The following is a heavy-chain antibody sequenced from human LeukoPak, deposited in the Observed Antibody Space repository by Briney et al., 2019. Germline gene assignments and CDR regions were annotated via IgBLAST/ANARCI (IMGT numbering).Heavy chain of an antibody. J-gene: IGHJ4*02. CDR1: GYPFSNFW. CDR2: IYPGDSDT. CDR3: ARQAIEGATKSNFDY. D-gene: IGHD1-26*01. Sequence: GASLQISCQGSGYPFSNFWIAWVRPLPGKGLEWMGIIYPGDSDTRYSPSFQGQVTISADKSRSVAYLQWSGLKASDSAMYYCARQAIEGATKSNFDYWGQGTLVTVSS. V-gene: IGHV5-51*01.